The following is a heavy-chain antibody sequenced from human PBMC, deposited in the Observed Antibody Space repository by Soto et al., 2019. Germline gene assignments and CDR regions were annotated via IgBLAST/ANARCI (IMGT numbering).Heavy chain of an antibody. CDR1: GYTFTSYG. J-gene: IGHJ4*02. D-gene: IGHD6-13*01. CDR3: ARDVGQQLFDY. V-gene: IGHV1-18*01. CDR2: ISAYNGNK. Sequence: QVQLVQSGAEVKKPGASVKVPCKASGYTFTSYGISWVRQAPGQGLEWMGWISAYNGNKKYAQKVQGRVSMTTDTSTSTAYMELRSLSSDDTAVYYCARDVGQQLFDYWGQGTLVTVSS.